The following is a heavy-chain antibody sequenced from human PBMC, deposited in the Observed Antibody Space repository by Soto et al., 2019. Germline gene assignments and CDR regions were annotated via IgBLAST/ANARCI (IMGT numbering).Heavy chain of an antibody. CDR2: ISGSGGST. CDR3: AKDPAFYGDPFDY. V-gene: IGHV3-23*01. CDR1: GFTFSSSA. Sequence: GRSLRLSCAPSGFTFSSSAMSWVRQTPRKGLEWVSAISGSGGSTYYADSVKGRFTISRDNSKNTLYLQMNSLRAEDTAVYYCAKDPAFYGDPFDYWGQGTLVTVSS. D-gene: IGHD4-17*01. J-gene: IGHJ4*02.